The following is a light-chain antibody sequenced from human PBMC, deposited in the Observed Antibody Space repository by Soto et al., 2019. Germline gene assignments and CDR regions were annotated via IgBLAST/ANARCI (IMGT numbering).Light chain of an antibody. CDR3: QQYKDWPTT. J-gene: IGKJ1*01. CDR2: GAS. CDR1: QTVSSSY. Sequence: DIVFTQSPGTLSLSPGERATLSCRASQTVSSSYLAWYQQKPGQAPRLLIYGASTRAAGIPDRFSGSGAGTDFTLTITSLQSEDFGVYFCQQYKDWPTTFGQGTKVDIK. V-gene: IGKV3-20*01.